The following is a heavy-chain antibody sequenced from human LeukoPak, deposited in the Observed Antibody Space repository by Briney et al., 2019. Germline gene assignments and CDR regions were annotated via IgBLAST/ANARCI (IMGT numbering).Heavy chain of an antibody. V-gene: IGHV4-34*01. D-gene: IGHD6-6*01. CDR1: GGSFRGYY. CDR3: ASHIPGVAARHFDY. J-gene: IGHJ4*02. CDR2: INHSGST. Sequence: SETLSLTCAVYGGSFRGYYWSWIRQPPGKGLEWIGEINHSGSTNYNPSLKSRVTISVDTSKNQFSLKLSSVTAADTAVYYCASHIPGVAARHFDYWGQGTLVTVSS.